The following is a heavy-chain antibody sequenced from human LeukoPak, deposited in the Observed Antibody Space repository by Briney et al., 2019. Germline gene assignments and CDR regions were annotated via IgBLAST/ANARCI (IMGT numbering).Heavy chain of an antibody. CDR1: GFTFSSYE. V-gene: IGHV3-48*03. CDR3: ARGHYDSSWWFDP. D-gene: IGHD3-22*01. CDR2: ILNSGTTT. Sequence: GGSLRLSCAASGFTFSSYEMNWVRQAPGKGLEWVSYILNSGTTTYYADSVKGRFTISRDNSKDTLYLQMNSLRAEDTAVYYCARGHYDSSWWFDPWGQGTLVSVSS. J-gene: IGHJ5*02.